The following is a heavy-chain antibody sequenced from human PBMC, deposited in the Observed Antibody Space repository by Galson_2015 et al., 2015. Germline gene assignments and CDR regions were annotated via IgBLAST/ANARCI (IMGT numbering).Heavy chain of an antibody. V-gene: IGHV1-24*01. CDR2: FDPEDGET. J-gene: IGHJ4*02. Sequence: SVKVSCKVSGYTLTELSMHWVRQAPGKGLERMGGFDPEDGETIYAQKFQGRVTMTEDTSTDTAYMELSSLRSEDTAVYYCATAALEKDVVPAAPFDYWGQGTLVTVSS. D-gene: IGHD2-2*01. CDR1: GYTLTELS. CDR3: ATAALEKDVVPAAPFDY.